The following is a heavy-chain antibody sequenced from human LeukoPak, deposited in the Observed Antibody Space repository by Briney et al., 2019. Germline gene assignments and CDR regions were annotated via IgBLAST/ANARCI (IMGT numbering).Heavy chain of an antibody. V-gene: IGHV5-51*01. CDR1: GYSFTSYW. Sequence: GESLKISCKGSGYSFTSYWIGWVRQMPGKGLEWMGIIYPGDSDTRYSPSFQGQVTISADKSISTAYLQWSSLKASDTAMYYCARHSRANYDFWSGYYRGAHRPNNYGYYFDYWGQGTLVTVSS. CDR3: ARHSRANYDFWSGYYRGAHRPNNYGYYFDY. J-gene: IGHJ4*02. CDR2: IYPGDSDT. D-gene: IGHD3-3*01.